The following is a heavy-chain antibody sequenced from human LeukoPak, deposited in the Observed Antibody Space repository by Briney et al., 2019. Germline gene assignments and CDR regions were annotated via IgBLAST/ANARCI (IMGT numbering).Heavy chain of an antibody. D-gene: IGHD3-10*01. J-gene: IGHJ4*02. CDR3: ARGFYGSGSGFDY. CDR1: GGSFSGYY. CDR2: INHSGST. Sequence: SETLSLTCAVYGGSFSGYYWSWIRQPPGKGLDGIGEINHSGSTNYNPSLKSRVTISVDTSKNQFSLKLSSVTAADTAVYYCARGFYGSGSGFDYWGQGTLVTVSS. V-gene: IGHV4-34*01.